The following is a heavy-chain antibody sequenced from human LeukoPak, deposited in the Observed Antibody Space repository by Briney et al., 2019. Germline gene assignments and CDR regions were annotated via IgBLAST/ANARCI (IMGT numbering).Heavy chain of an antibody. CDR1: GYTFTSYY. CDR3: ARDACSSRICSAGGNWFDP. J-gene: IGHJ5*02. V-gene: IGHV1-46*01. Sequence: ASVKVSCTASGYTFTSYYMHWVRQAPGLGLEWMGIINPSGGGTNYAQKFQGRVTMTRDTSTSTVYMELSSLRSEDTAVYYCARDACSSRICSAGGNWFDPWGQGTLVTVSS. CDR2: INPSGGGT. D-gene: IGHD2-2*01.